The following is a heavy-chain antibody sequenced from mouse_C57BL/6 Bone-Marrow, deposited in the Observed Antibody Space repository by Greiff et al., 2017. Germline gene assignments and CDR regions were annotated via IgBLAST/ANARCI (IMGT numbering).Heavy chain of an antibody. CDR1: GFTFSDAW. Sequence: EVKLQESGGGLVQPGGSMKLSCAASGFTFSDAWMDWVRQSPEKGLEWVADIRNKANNHATYYAESVKGRFTISSDDSKSSVYLQMNSLRAEDTGIYYCTRVTSLIGDYWGQGTSVTVSS. CDR3: TRVTSLIGDY. CDR2: IRNKANNHAT. V-gene: IGHV6-6*01. D-gene: IGHD2-1*01. J-gene: IGHJ4*01.